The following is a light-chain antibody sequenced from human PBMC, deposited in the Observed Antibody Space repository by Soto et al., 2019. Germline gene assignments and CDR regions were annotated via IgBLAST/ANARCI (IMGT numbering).Light chain of an antibody. V-gene: IGLV1-51*01. CDR3: GTWDGGLSTGV. J-gene: IGLJ3*02. CDR1: SSNIGSNS. Sequence: QSVLTQPPSVSAAPGQEVTISCSGSSSNIGSNSVSWYQQLPGTAPQLLIHGNDRRPSGIPDRFSGSKSGTSATLGITGLQTGDEADYFCGTWDGGLSTGVFGGGTKLTVL. CDR2: GND.